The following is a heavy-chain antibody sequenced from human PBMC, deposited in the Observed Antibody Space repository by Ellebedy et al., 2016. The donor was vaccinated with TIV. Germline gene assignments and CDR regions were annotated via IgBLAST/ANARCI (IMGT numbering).Heavy chain of an antibody. CDR3: GRTREPGYFAYYYYGMDV. Sequence: GESLKISCAASGFIFGDYYMSWVRQAPGKGLEWVSYISNTGSTPYYADSVKGCFTVARDNAKNSLYLQMNSLRAEDTAVYYCGRTREPGYFAYYYYGMDVWGQGTTVTVSS. D-gene: IGHD3-9*01. CDR1: GFIFGDYY. V-gene: IGHV3-11*01. J-gene: IGHJ6*02. CDR2: ISNTGSTP.